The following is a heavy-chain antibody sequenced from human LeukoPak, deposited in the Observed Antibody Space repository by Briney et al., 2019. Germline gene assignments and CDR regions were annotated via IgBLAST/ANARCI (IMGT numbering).Heavy chain of an antibody. CDR1: GGSISSSSYY. Sequence: SETLSLTCTVSGGSISSSSYYWGWIRQPPGKGLEWNGSIYYSGSTYYNPSLKSRVTISVDTSKNQFSLKLSSVTAADTAVYYCARGTDYGDYVDRLDYWGQGTLVTVSS. D-gene: IGHD4-17*01. J-gene: IGHJ4*02. CDR3: ARGTDYGDYVDRLDY. V-gene: IGHV4-39*07. CDR2: IYYSGST.